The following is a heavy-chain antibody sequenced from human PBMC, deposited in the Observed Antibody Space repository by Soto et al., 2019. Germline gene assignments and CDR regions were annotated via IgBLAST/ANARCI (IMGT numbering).Heavy chain of an antibody. CDR2: VSHSGST. Sequence: QVQLRESAPGLVKSSGTLTLTCAGSGASISRSHWWSWVRQSPGKRLEWIGEVSHSGSTNSSPSFTSRACVSVDKSKNQFPLTLKYVTAADTALYYCASDHVLEYSYGSSGSFDTWGQGTVVTVSS. D-gene: IGHD3-10*01. CDR3: ASDHVLEYSYGSSGSFDT. J-gene: IGHJ3*02. V-gene: IGHV4-4*02. CDR1: GASISRSHW.